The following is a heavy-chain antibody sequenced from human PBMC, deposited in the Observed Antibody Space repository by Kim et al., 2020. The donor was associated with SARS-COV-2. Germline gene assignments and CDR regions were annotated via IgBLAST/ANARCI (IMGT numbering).Heavy chain of an antibody. V-gene: IGHV4-39*01. CDR3: ARHFFLADGYDYYFDY. Sequence: SLKSRVTISVDTSKNQFSLKLSSVTAADTAVYYCARHFFLADGYDYYFDYWGQGTLVTVSS. D-gene: IGHD5-12*01. J-gene: IGHJ4*02.